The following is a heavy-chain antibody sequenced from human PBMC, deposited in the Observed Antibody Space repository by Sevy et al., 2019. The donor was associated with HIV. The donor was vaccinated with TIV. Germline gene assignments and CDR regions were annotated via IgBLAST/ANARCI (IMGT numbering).Heavy chain of an antibody. D-gene: IGHD3-22*01. CDR1: GDTFTNYA. J-gene: IGHJ4*02. V-gene: IGHV1-69*13. CDR3: ARLSSALDYDSSGPEDY. CDR2: ILPILRSA. Sequence: ASVKVSCKASGDTFTNYALSWVRQAPGQGLEWMGGILPILRSAKTAEKFQDRVTITADDSTSTDYMELNSLRFEDTAMYYCARLSSALDYDSSGPEDYWGQGTLVTVS.